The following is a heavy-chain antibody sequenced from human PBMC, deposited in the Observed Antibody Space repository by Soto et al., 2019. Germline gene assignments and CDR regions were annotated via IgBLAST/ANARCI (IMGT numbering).Heavy chain of an antibody. CDR3: VRVVKGNYYFDY. D-gene: IGHD3-22*01. Sequence: EVQVMESGGGLVQPGGSLRLSCAASGFSLSDHYMDWVRQAPGKGLEWVGRTRNKANGYTTEFAASVKGRSAISRDESRTSLYLQMNSLKTEDSAVYFCVRVVKGNYYFDYWGQGTLVTVSS. J-gene: IGHJ4*02. V-gene: IGHV3-72*01. CDR1: GFSLSDHY. CDR2: TRNKANGYTT.